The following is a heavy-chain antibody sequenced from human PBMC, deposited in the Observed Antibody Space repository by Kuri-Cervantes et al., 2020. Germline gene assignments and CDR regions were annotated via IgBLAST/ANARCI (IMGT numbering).Heavy chain of an antibody. CDR1: GGTFSSYA. J-gene: IGHJ6*02. V-gene: IGHV1-69*13. Sequence: SVKVSCKASGGTFSSYAISWVRQAPGQGLEWMGGIIPIFGTANYAQKFQGRVTITADESTSTAYMELSSLRSEDTAVYYCARWEYYYDSSGYTSYYYYYGMDVWGQGTTVTVSS. CDR2: IIPIFGTA. D-gene: IGHD3-22*01. CDR3: ARWEYYYDSSGYTSYYYYYGMDV.